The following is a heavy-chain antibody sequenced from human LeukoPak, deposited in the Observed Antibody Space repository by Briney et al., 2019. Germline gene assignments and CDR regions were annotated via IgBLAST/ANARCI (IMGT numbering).Heavy chain of an antibody. V-gene: IGHV3-53*01. Sequence: PGGSLRLSCAASGFTVSSNYMSWCRQAPGKGLSWVSVIYSGGSTYYADSVEGRFTISRDNSKNTLYLQMNSLRAEDTAVYYCARDPRSGRWLQRYYYMDVWGKGTTVTVSS. CDR2: IYSGGST. D-gene: IGHD5-24*01. CDR1: GFTVSSNY. J-gene: IGHJ6*03. CDR3: ARDPRSGRWLQRYYYMDV.